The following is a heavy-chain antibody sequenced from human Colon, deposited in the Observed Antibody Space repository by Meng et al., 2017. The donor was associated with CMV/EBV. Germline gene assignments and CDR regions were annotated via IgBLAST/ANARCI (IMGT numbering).Heavy chain of an antibody. D-gene: IGHD1/OR15-1a*01. CDR1: GFTFVHAW. Sequence: VRLVGSGGGLVKPGGSLRLSCAASGFTFVHAWMSWVRQAPGTGLEWVARVRAGGTADYAAPVKGRFTVGRDDSTNTVYLQMNNLLSNDTAVYYCVTDYPERTAQIDNWGQGTLVTVSS. CDR2: VRAGGTA. V-gene: IGHV3-15*01. J-gene: IGHJ4*02. CDR3: VTDYPERTAQIDN.